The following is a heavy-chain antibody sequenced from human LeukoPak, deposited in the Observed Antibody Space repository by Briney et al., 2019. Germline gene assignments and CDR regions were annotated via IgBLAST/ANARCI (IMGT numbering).Heavy chain of an antibody. CDR1: GFTFSSYW. Sequence: GGSLRLSCVASGFTFSSYWMHWVRQDPRKGLVWVSRINGDGSNINYADSVRGRFTISRDNAKNTLYLQMNTLRVEDTAVYYCARDLMDFDVSTGLHHYYMDVWGQGTTVTVSS. CDR2: INGDGSNI. V-gene: IGHV3-74*01. CDR3: ARDLMDFDVSTGLHHYYMDV. D-gene: IGHD3-9*01. J-gene: IGHJ6*02.